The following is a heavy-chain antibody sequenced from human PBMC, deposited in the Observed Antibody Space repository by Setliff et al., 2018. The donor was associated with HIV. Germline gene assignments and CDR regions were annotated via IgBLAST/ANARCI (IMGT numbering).Heavy chain of an antibody. D-gene: IGHD6-19*01. CDR1: GYTFTSYY. CDR3: ARNPRIAVAGTDYYYYMDV. CDR2: INPSGGST. Sequence: GASVKVSCKASGYTFTSYYMHWVRQAPGQGLEWMGIINPSGGSTSYAQKFQGRVTMTRDTSTSTVYMELSSLRSEDTAVYYCARNPRIAVAGTDYYYYMDVWGKGTTGTVS. V-gene: IGHV1-46*01. J-gene: IGHJ6*03.